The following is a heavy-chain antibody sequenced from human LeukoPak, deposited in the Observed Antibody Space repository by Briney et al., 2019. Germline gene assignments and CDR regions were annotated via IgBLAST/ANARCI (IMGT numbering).Heavy chain of an antibody. CDR2: TSYDGTNK. V-gene: IGHV3-30*04. Sequence: PGGSLRPSCAASGFNFRDSAMHWVRQPPGKGLEGVAVTSYDGTNKYYADSVKGRFTISRDNSKNTLYLQMNSLRLEDTGVYYCAADYGDYVSPSDWGQGTLVTVSS. J-gene: IGHJ4*02. CDR1: GFNFRDSA. D-gene: IGHD4-17*01. CDR3: AADYGDYVSPSD.